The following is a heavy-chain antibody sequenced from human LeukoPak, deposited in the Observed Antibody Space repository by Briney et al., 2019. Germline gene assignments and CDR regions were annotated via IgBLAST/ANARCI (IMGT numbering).Heavy chain of an antibody. Sequence: GGSLRLSCAASGFIFSTYGMYWVRQAPGKGLEWVAFIRHDGSIKNYADSVKGRSAISRDNSKNTLYLQMNSLRAEDTAVYYCAKDSLADIDYWGQGTLVTVSS. CDR3: AKDSLADIDY. D-gene: IGHD3-16*01. J-gene: IGHJ4*02. V-gene: IGHV3-30*02. CDR1: GFIFSTYG. CDR2: IRHDGSIK.